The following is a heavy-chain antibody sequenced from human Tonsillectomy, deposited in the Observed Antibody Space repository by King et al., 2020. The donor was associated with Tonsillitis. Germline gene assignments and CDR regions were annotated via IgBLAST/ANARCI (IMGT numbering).Heavy chain of an antibody. CDR2: ISSSSSYI. CDR1: GFTFSSYS. CDR3: ATETMVRGTLDI. V-gene: IGHV3-21*01. D-gene: IGHD3-10*01. J-gene: IGHJ3*02. Sequence: VQLVESGGGLVKPGGSLRLSCAASGFTFSSYSMNWVCQAPGKGLEWVSSISSSSSYIYYADSVKGRFTISRDNAKNSLYLQMNSLRAEDTAVYYCATETMVRGTLDIWGQGTMVTVSS.